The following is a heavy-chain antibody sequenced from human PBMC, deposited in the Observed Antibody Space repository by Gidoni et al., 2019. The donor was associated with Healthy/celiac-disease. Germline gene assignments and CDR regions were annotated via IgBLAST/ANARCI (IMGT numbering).Heavy chain of an antibody. CDR1: GGSISSGGYY. V-gene: IGHV4-31*11. CDR2: IYYSGST. D-gene: IGHD4-17*01. Sequence: QVQLQESGPGLVKPSQTLPLPCAVSGGSISSGGYYWSWIRQHPGKGLEWIGYIYYSGSTYYNPSLKSRVTISVDTSKNQFSLKLSSVTAADTAVYYCARDKRDGDYFDYWGQGTLVTVSS. CDR3: ARDKRDGDYFDY. J-gene: IGHJ4*02.